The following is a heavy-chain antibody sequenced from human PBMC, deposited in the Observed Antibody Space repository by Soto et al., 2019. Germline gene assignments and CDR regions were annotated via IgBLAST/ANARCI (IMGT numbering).Heavy chain of an antibody. V-gene: IGHV1-69*13. J-gene: IGHJ3*02. CDR1: GGTFSSYA. CDR2: IIPIFGTA. D-gene: IGHD6-6*01. Sequence: ALVKVSCKASGGTFSSYAISRVRQAPGQGLEWMGGIIPIFGTANYALKFQGRVTITADESTSTAYMELSSLRSEDTAVYYCARDRSLAARDAFDIWGQGTMVT. CDR3: ARDRSLAARDAFDI.